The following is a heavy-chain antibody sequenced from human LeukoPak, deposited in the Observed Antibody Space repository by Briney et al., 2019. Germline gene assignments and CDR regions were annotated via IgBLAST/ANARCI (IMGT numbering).Heavy chain of an antibody. CDR3: ARGPHSGSGTYYIDS. D-gene: IGHD3-10*01. J-gene: IGHJ4*02. CDR2: MTPNNGHT. Sequence: ASVKVSCKASGYTFSDYDINWVRQAPGQGLEWMGWMTPNNGHTGYAQKFQGRVTFTRNSSIITAYMRLSNLRSDDTAVYYCARGPHSGSGTYYIDSWGQGSLVTVSS. V-gene: IGHV1-8*03. CDR1: GYTFSDYD.